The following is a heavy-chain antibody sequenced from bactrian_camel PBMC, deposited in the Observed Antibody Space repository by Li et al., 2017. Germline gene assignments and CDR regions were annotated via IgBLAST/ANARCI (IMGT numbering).Heavy chain of an antibody. CDR2: IYSLSGST. Sequence: HVQLVESGGGPVQAGGSLRLSSAASGVTHGSSSCFAWFRQAAGKEREGIAGIYSLSGSTKYADSVKGRFTISKDSAKNTLYLQMNSLKFEDTAMYYCAAQFRPDYCSRWGTFAYWGQGTQVTVS. CDR3: AAQFRPDYCSRWGTFAY. CDR1: GVTHGSSS. D-gene: IGHD5*01. V-gene: IGHV3S1*01. J-gene: IGHJ6*01.